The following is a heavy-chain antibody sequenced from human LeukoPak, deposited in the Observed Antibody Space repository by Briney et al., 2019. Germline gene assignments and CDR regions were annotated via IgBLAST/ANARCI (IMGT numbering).Heavy chain of an antibody. CDR2: IYSGGST. Sequence: GGSLRLSCAASGFTVSSNYMSWVRQAPGRGLEWLSVIYSGGSTYYADSVKGRFTISRDNSKNTLYLQMNSLRAEDTAVYYCTTKRGYSYGYADWGQGTLVTVSS. CDR1: GFTVSSNY. D-gene: IGHD5-18*01. CDR3: TTKRGYSYGYAD. J-gene: IGHJ4*02. V-gene: IGHV3-66*01.